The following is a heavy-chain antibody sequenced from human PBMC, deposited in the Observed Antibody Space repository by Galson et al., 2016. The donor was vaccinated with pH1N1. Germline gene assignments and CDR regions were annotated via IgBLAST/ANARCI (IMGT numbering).Heavy chain of an antibody. Sequence: QSGAEVKEPGESLTISCKGSASSFTSYWISWVRQMPGKGLEWMGRINPRDSYTDYSPSFQGHVTISTDESISTAYLKWSTLEASDTAIYYCATGPSPDYWGQGTLVIVSS. V-gene: IGHV5-10-1*01. CDR3: ATGPSPDY. J-gene: IGHJ4*02. CDR2: INPRDSYT. CDR1: ASSFTSYW.